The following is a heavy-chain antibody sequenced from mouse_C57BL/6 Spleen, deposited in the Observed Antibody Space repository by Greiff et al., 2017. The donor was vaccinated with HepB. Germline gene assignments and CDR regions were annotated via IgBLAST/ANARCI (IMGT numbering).Heavy chain of an antibody. D-gene: IGHD1-1*01. CDR2: IYPGDGDT. CDR1: GYAFSSYW. CDR3: ARGDYGSSFHWYFDV. J-gene: IGHJ1*03. Sequence: VKLMESGAELVKPGASVKISCKASGYAFSSYWMYWVKQRPGKGLEWIGQIYPGDGDTNYNGKFKGKATLTADKSSSTAYMQLSRLTSEDSAVYVCARGDYGSSFHWYFDVWGTGTTVTVSS. V-gene: IGHV1-80*01.